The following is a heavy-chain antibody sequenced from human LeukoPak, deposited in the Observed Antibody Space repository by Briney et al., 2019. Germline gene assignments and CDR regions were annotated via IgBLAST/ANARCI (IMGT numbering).Heavy chain of an antibody. D-gene: IGHD2-2*01. CDR1: GYTFTSYY. V-gene: IGHV1-46*01. J-gene: IGHJ4*02. CDR2: INPSGGST. CDR3: ARGGCSSTSCAAIADY. Sequence: ASVKVSCKASGYTFTSYYMHWVRQAPGQGLEWMGIINPSGGSTSYAQKFQGRVTMTRDTSTSTVYMELSSLRSEDTAVYYCARGGCSSTSCAAIADYWGQGTLDTVSS.